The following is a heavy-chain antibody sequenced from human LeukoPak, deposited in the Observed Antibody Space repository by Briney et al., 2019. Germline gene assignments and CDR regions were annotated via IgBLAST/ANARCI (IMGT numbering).Heavy chain of an antibody. CDR1: GYTFINHG. Sequence: GASVKVSCKASGYTFINHGISWVRQATGQGLEWMGWISAYNGRTEYAPNLQDRVTMTTDTSTTTAYMELRSLTSDDTAVYCCGRRSPNPNDSWGQGTLVTVSS. V-gene: IGHV1-18*01. CDR3: GRRSPNPNDS. D-gene: IGHD3-10*01. J-gene: IGHJ5*01. CDR2: ISAYNGRT.